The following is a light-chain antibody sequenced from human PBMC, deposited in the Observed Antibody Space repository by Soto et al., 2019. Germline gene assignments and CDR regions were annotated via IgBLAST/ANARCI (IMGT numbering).Light chain of an antibody. Sequence: QSALTQPASVSGSPGQSITISCTGTSNDIGGYNYVSWLQQHPGEAPKLIIYEVSNRPSGVSNRFSGSKSGNTASLTITGLQPEDEASYYCPSYTITHMPVIFGGGTQLTVL. CDR2: EVS. J-gene: IGLJ2*01. CDR3: PSYTITHMPVI. CDR1: SNDIGGYNY. V-gene: IGLV2-14*01.